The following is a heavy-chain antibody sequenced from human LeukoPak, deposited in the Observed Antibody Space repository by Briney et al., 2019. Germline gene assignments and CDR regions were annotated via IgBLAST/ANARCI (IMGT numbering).Heavy chain of an antibody. J-gene: IGHJ4*02. CDR1: GFTFSSYA. V-gene: IGHV3-23*01. CDR3: VYCSGGSCYSGIEY. Sequence: SGGSLRLSCAASGFTFSSYAMSWVRQAPGKGLEWVSAISGSGGSTYYADSVKGRFTISRDNSKNTLYLQMNSLRAEDTAVYYCVYCSGGSCYSGIEYWGQGTLVTVSS. CDR2: ISGSGGST. D-gene: IGHD2-15*01.